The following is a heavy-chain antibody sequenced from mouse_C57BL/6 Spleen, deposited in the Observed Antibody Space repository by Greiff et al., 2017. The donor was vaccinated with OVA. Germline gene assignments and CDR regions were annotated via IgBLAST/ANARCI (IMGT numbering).Heavy chain of an antibody. J-gene: IGHJ1*03. Sequence: QVQLPQPGTELVKPGASVKLSCTASGYTFTSYWMHWVKQRPGQGLEWIGNINPSNGGTNYNEKFKSKATLTVDKSSSTAYMQRSSLTSEDSAVYYCASNYGSSYWYFDVWGTGTTVTVSS. D-gene: IGHD1-1*01. CDR2: INPSNGGT. CDR1: GYTFTSYW. CDR3: ASNYGSSYWYFDV. V-gene: IGHV1-53*01.